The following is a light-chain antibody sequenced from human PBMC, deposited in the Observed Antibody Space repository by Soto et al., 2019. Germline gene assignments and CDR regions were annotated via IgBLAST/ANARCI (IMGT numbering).Light chain of an antibody. Sequence: DIVMTQSPLSLPVTPGDPASISCRSSQSLLHSNGYNYLDWYLQKPGQSPQLLIYLGSNRASGVPDRFSGSGSGTDFTLKISRVEAEDVGVYYCMQALQTPPTFGQGTKVE. CDR2: LGS. CDR1: QSLLHSNGYNY. V-gene: IGKV2-28*01. J-gene: IGKJ1*01. CDR3: MQALQTPPT.